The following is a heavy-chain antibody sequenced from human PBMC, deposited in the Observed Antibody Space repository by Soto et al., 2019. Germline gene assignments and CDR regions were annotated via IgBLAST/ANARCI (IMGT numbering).Heavy chain of an antibody. CDR2: MNPNSGNT. CDR1: GYTFTSYN. D-gene: IGHD2-2*03. Sequence: QVQLVQSGAEVKKPGASVKVSCKASGYTFTSYNINWVRQATGQGLEWMGWMNPNSGNTGYAQKFQGRVTMTRNTSISTAYMELSILRSEDTAVYYCARGLGIVLVPAAMEDAFDIWGQGTMVTVSS. J-gene: IGHJ3*02. CDR3: ARGLGIVLVPAAMEDAFDI. V-gene: IGHV1-8*01.